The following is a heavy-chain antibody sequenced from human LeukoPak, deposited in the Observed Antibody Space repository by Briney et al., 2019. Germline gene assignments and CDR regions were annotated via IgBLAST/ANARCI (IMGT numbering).Heavy chain of an antibody. Sequence: KSSETLSLTCTVSGYSISSGYYWGWIRQPPGKGLEWIGSIYHSGSTYYNPSLKSRVTISVDTSKNQFSLKLSSVTAADTAVYYCARSTPLWSSCDYWGQGTLVTVSS. CDR3: ARSTPLWSSCDY. CDR2: IYHSGST. J-gene: IGHJ4*02. CDR1: GYSISSGYY. V-gene: IGHV4-38-2*02. D-gene: IGHD6-13*01.